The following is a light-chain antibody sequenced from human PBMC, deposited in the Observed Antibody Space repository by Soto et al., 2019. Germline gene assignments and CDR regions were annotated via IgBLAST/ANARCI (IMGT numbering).Light chain of an antibody. CDR3: QQYETFSGT. V-gene: IGKV1-5*01. J-gene: IGKJ1*01. CDR1: QSVIGW. Sequence: DIQMTPSPSTLSASVGDTVTVTCRASQSVIGWLAWYQQKPGEAPKLLIYDASALPRGVPSRFSGSGSGTKFTLTIASLQPDDFASYYCQQYETFSGTFGPGTKVDIK. CDR2: DAS.